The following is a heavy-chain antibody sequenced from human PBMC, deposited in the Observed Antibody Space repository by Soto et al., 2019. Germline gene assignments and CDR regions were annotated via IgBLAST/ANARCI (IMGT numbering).Heavy chain of an antibody. D-gene: IGHD6-6*01. CDR1: GFTVSSKY. V-gene: IGHV3-66*01. CDR3: ARGHPGAIAPRLFDS. Sequence: PGGSLRLSCAASGFTVSSKYMSWVRQAPGKGLEWVSLIQSGGPTYYADSVKGRFTISRDNSKNTLHLQMNSLRAEDTAVYYCARGHPGAIAPRLFDSWGQGTLVTVSS. J-gene: IGHJ4*02. CDR2: IQSGGPT.